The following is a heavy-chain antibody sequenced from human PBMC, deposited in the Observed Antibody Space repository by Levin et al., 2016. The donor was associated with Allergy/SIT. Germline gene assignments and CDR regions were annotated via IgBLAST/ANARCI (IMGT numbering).Heavy chain of an antibody. D-gene: IGHD2-21*01. Sequence: WIRQPPGKGLEWVGRIRNKASGYTTEHAASVKGRFTVSRDDSRNSVYLQMNSLKIEDTAVYYCTRDGRDWGGFLDYWGQGTPVTVSS. J-gene: IGHJ4*02. CDR2: IRNKASGYTT. CDR3: TRDGRDWGGFLDY. V-gene: IGHV3-72*01.